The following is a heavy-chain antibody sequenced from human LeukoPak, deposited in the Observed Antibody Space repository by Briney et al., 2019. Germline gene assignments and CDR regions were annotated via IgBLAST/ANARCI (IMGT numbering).Heavy chain of an antibody. CDR3: ARDNSSSWIDY. CDR1: GYTFAGYY. D-gene: IGHD6-13*01. J-gene: IGHJ4*02. Sequence: ASVKVSCKASGYTFAGYYMHWVRQAPGQGLEWMGWINPNSGGTNYAQKFQGGVTMTRDTSISTAYMELSRLRSDDTAVYYCARDNSSSWIDYWGQGTLVTVSS. V-gene: IGHV1-2*02. CDR2: INPNSGGT.